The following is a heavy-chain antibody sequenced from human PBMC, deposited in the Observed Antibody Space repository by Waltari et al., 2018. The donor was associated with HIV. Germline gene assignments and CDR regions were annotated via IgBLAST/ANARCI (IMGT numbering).Heavy chain of an antibody. CDR2: ISSSSSYI. D-gene: IGHD3-16*02. CDR1: GFTFSSYS. V-gene: IGHV3-21*01. Sequence: EVQLVESGGGLVKPGGSLRLSCAASGFTFSSYSMNWVRQAPGKGLEWVTSISSSSSYIYYADSGKGRFTISRDNAKNSLYLQMNSLRAEDTAVYYCARDQGFKDYVWGSYRWGPHDYWGQGTLVTVSS. J-gene: IGHJ4*02. CDR3: ARDQGFKDYVWGSYRWGPHDY.